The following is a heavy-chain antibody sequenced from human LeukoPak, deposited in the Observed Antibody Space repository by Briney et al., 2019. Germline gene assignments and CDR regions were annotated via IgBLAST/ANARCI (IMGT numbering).Heavy chain of an antibody. D-gene: IGHD6-19*01. CDR3: ARVTVAGPPGFDY. Sequence: PSETLSLTCTVSGGSISSYYWSWIRQPPGKGLEWVGYIYYSGSTNYNPSLKSRVTISVDTSKNQFSLKLYSVTAADTAVYYCARVTVAGPPGFDYWGQGTLVTVSS. CDR2: IYYSGST. V-gene: IGHV4-59*01. J-gene: IGHJ4*02. CDR1: GGSISSYY.